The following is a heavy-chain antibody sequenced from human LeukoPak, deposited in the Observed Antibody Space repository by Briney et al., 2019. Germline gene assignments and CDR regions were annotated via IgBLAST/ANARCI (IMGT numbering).Heavy chain of an antibody. CDR1: GYTFTSYG. V-gene: IGHV1-18*01. J-gene: IGHJ6*02. CDR3: ARGSPARYYDSSDYYYGMDV. CDR2: ISAYNGNT. D-gene: IGHD3-22*01. Sequence: ASVKVSCKASGYTFTSYGISWVRQAPGQGLEWMGWISAYNGNTNYAQKLQGRVTMTTDTSTSTAYMELRSLRSDDTAVYYCARGSPARYYDSSDYYYGMDVRGQGTTVTVSS.